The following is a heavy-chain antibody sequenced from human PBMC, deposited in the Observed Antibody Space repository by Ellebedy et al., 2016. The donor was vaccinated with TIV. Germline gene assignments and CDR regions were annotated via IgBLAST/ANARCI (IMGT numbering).Heavy chain of an antibody. Sequence: PGGSLRLSCAASGFTFGTFGIHWVRQAPGKGLEWVAVIWSDGNNKYYADFVKGRFTVSRDNSKNTSYLQMNSLRAEDTAVYYCARDGGYGGNSGFDYWGQGTLVTVSS. CDR1: GFTFGTFG. V-gene: IGHV3-33*08. D-gene: IGHD4-23*01. CDR2: IWSDGNNK. CDR3: ARDGGYGGNSGFDY. J-gene: IGHJ4*02.